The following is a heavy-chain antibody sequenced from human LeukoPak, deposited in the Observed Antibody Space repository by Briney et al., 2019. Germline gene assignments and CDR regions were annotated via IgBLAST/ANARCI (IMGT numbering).Heavy chain of an antibody. CDR2: ISSSGSTI. CDR3: ARLIVVPAASSGADY. J-gene: IGHJ4*02. D-gene: IGHD2-2*01. V-gene: IGHV3-11*01. CDR1: GFTFSDYY. Sequence: GGSLRLSCAASGFTFSDYYMSWIRQAPGKGLEWVSYISSSGSTIYYADSVKGRFTISRDNAKNSLYLQMNSLRAEDTAVYYCARLIVVPAASSGADYWGQGTLVTVSS.